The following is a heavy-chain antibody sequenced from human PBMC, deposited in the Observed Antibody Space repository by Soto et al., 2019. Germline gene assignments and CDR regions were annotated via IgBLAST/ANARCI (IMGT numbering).Heavy chain of an antibody. J-gene: IGHJ5*02. V-gene: IGHV4-39*01. CDR1: GGSISSSSYY. D-gene: IGHD5-18*01. CDR3: ARHGSDGYSYGTPLGGFDP. Sequence: QLQLQESGPGLVKPSETLSLTCTVSGGSISSSSYYWGWIRQPPGKGLEWIGSIYYSGSTYYNPSLKSRVTISVDTSKNQFSLKLSSVIAADTAVYYCARHGSDGYSYGTPLGGFDPWGQGTLVTVSS. CDR2: IYYSGST.